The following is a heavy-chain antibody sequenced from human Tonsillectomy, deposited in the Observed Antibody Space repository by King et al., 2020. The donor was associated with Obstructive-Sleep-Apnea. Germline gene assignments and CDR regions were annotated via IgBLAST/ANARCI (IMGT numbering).Heavy chain of an antibody. CDR2: IYYSGST. CDR1: GGSISSYY. Sequence: QLQESGPGLVKPSETLSLTCTVSGGSISSYYWSWIRQPPGKGLEWIGYIYYSGSTNYNPSLKSRVTISVATSKNQFSLKLSSVTAADTAVYYCARVTRPGRYYGMDVWGQGTTVTVSS. J-gene: IGHJ6*02. CDR3: ARVTRPGRYYGMDV. D-gene: IGHD6-6*01. V-gene: IGHV4-59*01.